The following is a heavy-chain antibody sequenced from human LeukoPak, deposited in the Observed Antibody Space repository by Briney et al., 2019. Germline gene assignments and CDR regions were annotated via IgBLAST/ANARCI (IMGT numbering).Heavy chain of an antibody. CDR1: GGSFSGYY. CDR2: IYYSGST. Sequence: PSETLSLTCAVYGGSFSGYYWSWIRQPPGKGLEWIGYIYYSGSTNYNPSLKSRVTISVDTSKNQFSLKLSSVTAADTAVYYCARHASSYLVGIGSYYYYGMDVWGQGTTVTVSS. V-gene: IGHV4-59*08. CDR3: ARHASSYLVGIGSYYYYGMDV. J-gene: IGHJ6*02. D-gene: IGHD2-21*01.